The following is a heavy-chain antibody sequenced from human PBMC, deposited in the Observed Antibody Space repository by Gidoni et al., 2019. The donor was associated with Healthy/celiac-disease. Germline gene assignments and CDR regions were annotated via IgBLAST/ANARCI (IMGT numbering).Heavy chain of an antibody. CDR1: GFTFSRYA. CDR3: VKDVVGRGSGWYFDY. Sequence: EVQLVASGGGLVQPGGSLLLSCSDSGFTFSRYAMHLVRQAPGKGLEYVSVISSNGGSTCYADSVEGRFTISSVNSKNSLYLQMSSLRAEDTAVYYCVKDVVGRGSGWYFDYWGQGTLVTVSS. CDR2: ISSNGGST. J-gene: IGHJ4*02. V-gene: IGHV3-64D*06. D-gene: IGHD6-19*01.